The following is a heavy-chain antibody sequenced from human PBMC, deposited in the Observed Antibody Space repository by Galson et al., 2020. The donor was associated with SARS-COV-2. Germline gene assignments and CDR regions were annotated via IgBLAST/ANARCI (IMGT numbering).Heavy chain of an antibody. V-gene: IGHV4-30-4*01. J-gene: IGHJ4*02. CDR3: ARENSCSSKCGIDY. D-gene: IGHD2-2*01. Sequence: PSETLSLTCTVSGGSIYNGDYYWSWIRQPPGQGLEWIAYIYYSGSTYYNPSLKSRVTISVDTSKNHFSPKLSSVTAADTAVYYCARENSCSSKCGIDYWGQGTLVTVSS. CDR1: GGSIYNGDYY. CDR2: IYYSGST.